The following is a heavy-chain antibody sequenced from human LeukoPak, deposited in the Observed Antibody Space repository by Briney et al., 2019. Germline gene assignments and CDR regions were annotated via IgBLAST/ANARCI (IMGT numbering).Heavy chain of an antibody. D-gene: IGHD3-22*01. CDR3: ARDLIGSPRLTNDYYDSSGYED. CDR2: IIPILGIA. Sequence: ASVKVSCKASGGTFSSYAISWVRQAPGQGLEWMGRIIPILGIANYAQKFQGRVTITADKSTSTAYMELSSLRSEDTAVYYCARDLIGSPRLTNDYYDSSGYEDWGQGTLVTVSS. CDR1: GGTFSSYA. V-gene: IGHV1-69*04. J-gene: IGHJ4*02.